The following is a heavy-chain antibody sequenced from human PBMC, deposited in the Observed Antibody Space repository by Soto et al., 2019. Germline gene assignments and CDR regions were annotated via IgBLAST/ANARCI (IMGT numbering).Heavy chain of an antibody. J-gene: IGHJ4*02. CDR3: ATDPPRNYYDPTGPMGN. Sequence: LRLSCTASGIIFSNAWINWVRQAPGNVLEWVGRIKSNTDGGTTDYATPVKGRFALSRDDSQNTLYLQMTGLKAEDTAVYYCATDPPRNYYDPTGPMGNWGQGTLVTLSS. CDR2: IKSNTDGGTT. V-gene: IGHV3-15*01. D-gene: IGHD3-16*01. CDR1: GIIFSNAW.